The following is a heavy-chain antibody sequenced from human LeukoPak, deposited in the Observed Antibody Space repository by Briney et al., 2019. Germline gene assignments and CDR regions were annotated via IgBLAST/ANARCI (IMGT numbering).Heavy chain of an antibody. CDR3: ARENWNYAGAYYYYGMDV. Sequence: ASVKASCKASGYTFTSYYMHWVRQAPGQGLEWMGIINPSGGSTSYAQKFQGRVTMTRDTSTSTVYMELSSLRSEDTAVYYCARENWNYAGAYYYYGMDVWGQGTTVTVSS. CDR1: GYTFTSYY. D-gene: IGHD1-7*01. V-gene: IGHV1-46*01. CDR2: INPSGGST. J-gene: IGHJ6*02.